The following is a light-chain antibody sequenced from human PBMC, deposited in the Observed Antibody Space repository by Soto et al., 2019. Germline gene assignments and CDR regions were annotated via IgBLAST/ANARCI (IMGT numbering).Light chain of an antibody. CDR1: QEISNY. J-gene: IGKJ1*01. Sequence: DIQMTQSPSSLSASVGDRVTITCQASQEISNYLNWYQQKAGKAPKLLIYDASNLETGVPSSFSGSGSGTDFTFTISSLQPEDIATYYCQQYDNIPRTFGQGTKVEIK. V-gene: IGKV1-33*01. CDR2: DAS. CDR3: QQYDNIPRT.